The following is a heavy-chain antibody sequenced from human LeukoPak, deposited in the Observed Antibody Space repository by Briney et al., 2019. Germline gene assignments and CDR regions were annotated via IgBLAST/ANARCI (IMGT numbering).Heavy chain of an antibody. CDR2: INHSGST. V-gene: IGHV4-34*01. CDR1: GGSFSGYY. J-gene: IGHJ4*02. CDR3: ARGFDYDFWSGYQAPTFFDY. Sequence: PSETLSLTCAVYGGSFSGYYWSWIRQPPGKGLEWIGEINHSGSTNYNPSLKSRVTISVDTSKNQFSLQLSSVTAADTGVYCCARGFDYDFWSGYQAPTFFDYWGQGTLVTVSS. D-gene: IGHD3-3*01.